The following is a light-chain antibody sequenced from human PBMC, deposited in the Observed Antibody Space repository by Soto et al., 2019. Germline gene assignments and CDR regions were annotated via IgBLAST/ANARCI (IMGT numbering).Light chain of an antibody. Sequence: QSVLTQPPSASGTPGQRVTISCSGSMYNIGTNTVNWYQQLPGTAPKVLIYSNDQRPSGVPDRFSGSKSGTSASLAISGLQSEDEAAYYCAAWDDSLHGYVFGVGTKVTVL. J-gene: IGLJ1*01. CDR1: MYNIGTNT. CDR3: AAWDDSLHGYV. V-gene: IGLV1-44*01. CDR2: SND.